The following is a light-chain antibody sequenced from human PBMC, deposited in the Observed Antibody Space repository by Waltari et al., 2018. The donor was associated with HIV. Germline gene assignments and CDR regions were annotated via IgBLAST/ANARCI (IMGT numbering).Light chain of an antibody. V-gene: IGKV1-39*01. Sequence: DIQMTQSPSSLSASVGDRVTITCRASQTISSYLNWYQQKPGQAPKLLIYATSSLQSGVPSRFSGRGSGTDFTLTISSLRPEDCATYYCQQTYSSPKWTFGQGTKVEIK. CDR2: ATS. CDR3: QQTYSSPKWT. CDR1: QTISSY. J-gene: IGKJ1*01.